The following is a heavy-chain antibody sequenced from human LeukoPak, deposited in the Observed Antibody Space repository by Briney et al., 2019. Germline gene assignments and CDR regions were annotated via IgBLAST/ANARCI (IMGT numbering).Heavy chain of an antibody. Sequence: GGSLTLSCAASGFTFSSYAMTWVRQAPGKGLEWVSTITGSASTTYYADSVKGRFTISRDNSKNTLSLQLNSLRAVDTAVYYCARARVWSGHFYSYYMDVWGRGTTVTVSS. CDR2: ITGSASTT. CDR1: GFTFSSYA. V-gene: IGHV3-23*01. J-gene: IGHJ6*03. D-gene: IGHD3-3*01. CDR3: ARARVWSGHFYSYYMDV.